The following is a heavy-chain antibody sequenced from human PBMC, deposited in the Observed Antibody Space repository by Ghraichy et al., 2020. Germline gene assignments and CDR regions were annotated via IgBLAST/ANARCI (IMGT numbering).Heavy chain of an antibody. CDR2: ITGGSNYI. D-gene: IGHD6-13*01. J-gene: IGHJ4*01. V-gene: IGHV3-21*01. CDR3: ARTPTRVESSSWYVDY. Sequence: GGSLRLSCAAYGFTFSSYSMNWVRQAPGKGLEWVSSITGGSNYIYYAVSVKGRFTISRDNAKNSLYLLMNSLRAEDTAVYYCARTPTRVESSSWYVDYWGHGTLVTVSS. CDR1: GFTFSSYS.